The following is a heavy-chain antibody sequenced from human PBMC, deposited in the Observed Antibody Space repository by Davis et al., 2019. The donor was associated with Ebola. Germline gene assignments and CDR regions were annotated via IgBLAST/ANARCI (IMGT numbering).Heavy chain of an antibody. CDR2: ISGSGGST. D-gene: IGHD4-23*01. Sequence: GESLKISCAASGFTFSSYGMHWVRQAPGKGLEWVSAISGSGGSTYYADSVKGRFTISRDISKNTLYLQMNSLRDEDTAVYYCARTTVVTRDAFDIWGQGTMVTVSS. CDR1: GFTFSSYG. J-gene: IGHJ3*02. CDR3: ARTTVVTRDAFDI. V-gene: IGHV3-23*01.